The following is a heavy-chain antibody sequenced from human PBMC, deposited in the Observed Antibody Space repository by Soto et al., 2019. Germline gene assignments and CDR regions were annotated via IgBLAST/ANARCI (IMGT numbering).Heavy chain of an antibody. Sequence: SETLSLTCTVSGYSISSGYHWAWIRQPPGKGLEWLGSVHYSGNTYYNPSLKSRLTISVDRSKNQFSLNLSSVTAADTAVYYCARQDRVVAEGRWFDPWGQGTLVTVSS. V-gene: IGHV4-38-2*02. CDR2: VHYSGNT. D-gene: IGHD2-15*01. CDR1: GYSISSGYH. J-gene: IGHJ5*02. CDR3: ARQDRVVAEGRWFDP.